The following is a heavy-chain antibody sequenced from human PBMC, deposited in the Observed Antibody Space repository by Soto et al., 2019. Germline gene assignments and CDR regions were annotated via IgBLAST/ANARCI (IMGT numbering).Heavy chain of an antibody. D-gene: IGHD5-18*01. V-gene: IGHV3-48*02. CDR3: ARAIDTAMAHYYYYYGMDV. CDR1: GFTFSSYT. J-gene: IGHJ6*02. Sequence: PGGSLRLSCAASGFTFSSYTMNWVRQAPGKGLEWVSYISSSSSTIYYADSVKGRFTISRDNAKNSLYLQMNSLRDEDTAVYYCARAIDTAMAHYYYYYGMDVWGQGTTVTGSS. CDR2: ISSSSSTI.